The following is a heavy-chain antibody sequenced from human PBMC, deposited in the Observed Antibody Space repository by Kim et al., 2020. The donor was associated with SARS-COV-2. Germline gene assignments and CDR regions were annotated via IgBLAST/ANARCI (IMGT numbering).Heavy chain of an antibody. V-gene: IGHV3-30*18. D-gene: IGHD3-10*01. Sequence: GGSLRLSCAASGFTFSSYGMHWVRQAPGKGLEWVAVISYDGSNKYYADSVKGRFTISRDNSKNTLYLQMNSLRAEDTAVYYCAKAAILWFGEPMPHNPNDYWGQGTLVTVSS. J-gene: IGHJ4*02. CDR2: ISYDGSNK. CDR3: AKAAILWFGEPMPHNPNDY. CDR1: GFTFSSYG.